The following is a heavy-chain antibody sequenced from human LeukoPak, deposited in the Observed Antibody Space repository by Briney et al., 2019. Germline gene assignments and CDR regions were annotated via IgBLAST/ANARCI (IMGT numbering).Heavy chain of an antibody. J-gene: IGHJ4*02. Sequence: PGGSLRLSCAASGFTVSSNYISWVRQAPGKGLEWVSLIYTSGSTYYADSVKGRFTISRDNSKNTLYLQMNSLGAEDTAVYYCARVTTSGSYKFDNWGQGTLVTVSS. D-gene: IGHD3-10*01. V-gene: IGHV3-53*01. CDR3: ARVTTSGSYKFDN. CDR2: IYTSGST. CDR1: GFTVSSNY.